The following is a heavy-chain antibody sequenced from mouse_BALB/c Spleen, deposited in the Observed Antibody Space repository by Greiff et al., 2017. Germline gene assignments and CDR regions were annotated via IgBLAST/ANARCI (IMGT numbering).Heavy chain of an antibody. CDR3: ARRYDYDY. Sequence: VQLQQSGAELVRPGTSVKMSCKAAGYTFTSYWMHWVKQRPGQGLEWIGYINPSTGYTEYNQKFKDKATLTADKSSSTAYMQLSSLTSEDSAVYYCARRYDYDYWGQGTTLTVSS. J-gene: IGHJ2*01. CDR2: INPSTGYT. D-gene: IGHD2-4*01. CDR1: GYTFTSYW. V-gene: IGHV1-4*01.